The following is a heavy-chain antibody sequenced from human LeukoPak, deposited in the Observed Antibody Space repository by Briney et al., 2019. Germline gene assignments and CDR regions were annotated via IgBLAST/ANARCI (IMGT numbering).Heavy chain of an antibody. CDR2: IYYTGDS. V-gene: IGHV4-59*01. Sequence: PSETLSLTCTVSGGFISGYYWSWIRQPPGKGLEWIGYIYYTGDSNYNPSLKSRVTISADSSNNQFSLKLSSVTAADTAVYYCARGRVDVDYWGQGTLVTVSS. J-gene: IGHJ4*02. CDR1: GGFISGYY. CDR3: ARGRVDVDY. D-gene: IGHD3/OR15-3a*01.